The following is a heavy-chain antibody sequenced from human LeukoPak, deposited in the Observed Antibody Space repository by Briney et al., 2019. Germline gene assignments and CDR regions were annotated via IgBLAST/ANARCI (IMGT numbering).Heavy chain of an antibody. Sequence: PSETLSLTCTVSGGSISSYYWSWIRQPAGKGLEWIGRIYTSGSTNYNPSLKSRVTMSVDTSKNQFSLKLSSMTAADTAVYYCARDGYDILTRYYFDYWGQGTLVTVSS. CDR1: GGSISSYY. D-gene: IGHD3-9*01. V-gene: IGHV4-4*07. CDR2: IYTSGST. CDR3: ARDGYDILTRYYFDY. J-gene: IGHJ4*02.